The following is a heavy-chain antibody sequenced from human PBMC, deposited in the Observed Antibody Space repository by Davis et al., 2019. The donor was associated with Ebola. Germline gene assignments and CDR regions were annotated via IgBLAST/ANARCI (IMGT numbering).Heavy chain of an antibody. Sequence: SVKVSCKTSGYTFTNYDINWVRQATGQGLEWMGWMNPNSGKTGYAQKFQGRITMTRDTSISTAYMELSSLRSEDTAVYYCARGRDIGEVLGWSDPWGQGTLVTVSS. J-gene: IGHJ5*02. CDR1: GYTFTNYD. CDR2: MNPNSGKT. D-gene: IGHD5-12*01. CDR3: ARGRDIGEVLGWSDP. V-gene: IGHV1-8*01.